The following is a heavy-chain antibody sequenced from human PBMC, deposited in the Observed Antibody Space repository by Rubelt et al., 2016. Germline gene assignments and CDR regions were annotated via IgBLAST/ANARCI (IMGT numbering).Heavy chain of an antibody. J-gene: IGHJ6*02. D-gene: IGHD5-12*01. CDR2: ISGSGGST. CDR3: AKDNGGYTYYYYGMDV. Sequence: YAMSWVRQAPGKGLEWVSAISGSGGSTYYADSVKGRFTISRDNSKNSLYLQMNSLRTEDTALYYCAKDNGGYTYYYYGMDVWGQGTTVTVSS. V-gene: IGHV3-43*02. CDR1: YA.